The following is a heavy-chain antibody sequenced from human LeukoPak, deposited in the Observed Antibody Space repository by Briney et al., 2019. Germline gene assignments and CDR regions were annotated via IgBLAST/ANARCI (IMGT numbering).Heavy chain of an antibody. CDR3: AREAPYFDSSGHKFYHYYGLDV. D-gene: IGHD3-22*01. CDR2: IKQDGSEK. V-gene: IGHV3-7*01. Sequence: GGSLRLSCAASGFTFSNYWMSWVRQAPGKGLEWVANIKQDGSEKYYVESVRGRFTISRDNAKNSLYLQMSSLGAEDTAVYYCAREAPYFDSSGHKFYHYYGLDVWGQGTTVTVSS. J-gene: IGHJ6*02. CDR1: GFTFSNYW.